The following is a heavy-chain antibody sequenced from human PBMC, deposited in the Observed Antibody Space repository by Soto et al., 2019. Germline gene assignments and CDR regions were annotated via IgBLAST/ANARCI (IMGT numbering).Heavy chain of an antibody. CDR1: GFTFSRHA. V-gene: IGHV3-23*01. J-gene: IGHJ6*02. CDR3: AKDSDYHDSSGYYPWYDRMDV. CDR2: ISGSGGST. D-gene: IGHD3-22*01. Sequence: PGGSLRLSCAASGFTFSRHAMNWVRQAPGKGLEWVSVISGSGGSTYYADSVKGRFIISRDNSKNTLYLQMNSLRAEDTAFYYCAKDSDYHDSSGYYPWYDRMDVWGQGTAVTVSS.